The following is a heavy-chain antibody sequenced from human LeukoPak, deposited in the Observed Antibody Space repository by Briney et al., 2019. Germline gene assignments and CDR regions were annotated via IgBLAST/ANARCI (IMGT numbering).Heavy chain of an antibody. D-gene: IGHD6-19*01. J-gene: IGHJ2*01. Sequence: SETLSLTCAVYGGSSSGYYWSWIRQPPGKGLEWIGEINHSGSTNYNPSLKSRVTISVDTSKNQFSLKLSSVTAADTAVYYCARGKRYSSGYLWYFDLWGRGTLVTVSS. CDR1: GGSSSGYY. CDR2: INHSGST. CDR3: ARGKRYSSGYLWYFDL. V-gene: IGHV4-34*01.